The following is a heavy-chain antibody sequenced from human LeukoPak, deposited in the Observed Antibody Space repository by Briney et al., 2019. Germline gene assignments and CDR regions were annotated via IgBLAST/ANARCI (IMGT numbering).Heavy chain of an antibody. V-gene: IGHV3-23*01. CDR1: GFSFSSYA. Sequence: GGSLRLSCMASGFSFSSYAMNWVRQAPGKGLEWVSAISFTGSNTYYADSVRGRFTISRDNSKNTLYLQMNSLRAEDTAVYYCAKDLLSGYVGATYFDYWGQGTLVTVSS. J-gene: IGHJ4*02. CDR3: AKDLLSGYVGATYFDY. CDR2: ISFTGSNT. D-gene: IGHD1-26*01.